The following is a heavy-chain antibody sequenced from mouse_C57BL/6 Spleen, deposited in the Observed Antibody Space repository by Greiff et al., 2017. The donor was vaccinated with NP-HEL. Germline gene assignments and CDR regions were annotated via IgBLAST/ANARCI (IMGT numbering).Heavy chain of an antibody. Sequence: EVQRVESGGGLVKPGGSLKLSCAASGFTFSSYAMSWVRQTPEKRLEWVATISDGGSYTYYPDNVKGRFTISRDNAKNNQYLQMSRMKSEGTAMYYWARGDTTVVANDAMDYWGQGTSVTVSS. CDR1: GFTFSSYA. CDR2: ISDGGSYT. V-gene: IGHV5-4*01. CDR3: ARGDTTVVANDAMDY. D-gene: IGHD1-1*01. J-gene: IGHJ4*01.